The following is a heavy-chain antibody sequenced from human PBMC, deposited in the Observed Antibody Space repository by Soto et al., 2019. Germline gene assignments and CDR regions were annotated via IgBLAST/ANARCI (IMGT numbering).Heavy chain of an antibody. CDR3: GLEYCGGDCFPGGY. D-gene: IGHD2-21*02. J-gene: IGHJ4*02. V-gene: IGHV2-5*02. Sequence: QITLKESGPTLVKPTQTLTLTCTLSGLSLSTSGVGVGWIRQPPGKALEWLALIYWDDDKRYSPSLKSRLTITKDTTKNQVVLTMTNVDPLDTATYYCGLEYCGGDCFPGGYWGQGTLVTVSS. CDR2: IYWDDDK. CDR1: GLSLSTSGVG.